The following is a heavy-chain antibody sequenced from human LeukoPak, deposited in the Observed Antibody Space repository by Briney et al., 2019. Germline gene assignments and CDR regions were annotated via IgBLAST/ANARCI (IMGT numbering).Heavy chain of an antibody. V-gene: IGHV5-51*01. CDR3: ARLRYDDILTGYSLYYFDY. J-gene: IGHJ4*02. Sequence: GESLKISCKGSGYSFTSYWIGWVRQMPGKGLEWMGIIYPGDSDTRYSPSFQGQVTISADKSISTAYLQWSSLKASGTAMYYCARLRYDDILTGYSLYYFDYWGQGTLVTVSS. CDR1: GYSFTSYW. CDR2: IYPGDSDT. D-gene: IGHD3-9*01.